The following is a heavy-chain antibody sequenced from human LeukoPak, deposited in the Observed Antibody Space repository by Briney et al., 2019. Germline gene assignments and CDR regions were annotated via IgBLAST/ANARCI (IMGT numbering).Heavy chain of an antibody. D-gene: IGHD1-26*01. V-gene: IGHV4-39*01. CDR3: ARRGGSGRAFDY. J-gene: IGHJ4*02. CDR1: GASISVGTYY. CDR2: IYYTGST. Sequence: SETLSLTCSVSGASISVGTYYWGWIRQPPGKGLEWIGSIYYTGSTYDNPSLKSRVTISVDTSKNQFSLKLRSVTAADTAVYYCARRGGSGRAFDYWGQGTLITVSS.